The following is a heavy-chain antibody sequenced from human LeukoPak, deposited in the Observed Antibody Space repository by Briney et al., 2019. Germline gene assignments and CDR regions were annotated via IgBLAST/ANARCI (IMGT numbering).Heavy chain of an antibody. J-gene: IGHJ4*02. CDR3: ARSLTLDQLLYLGSYFDY. Sequence: SETLSLTCTVSGGSISSYYWSWIRQPPGKGLEWIGYIYYSGSTNYNPSLKSRVTISVDTSKNQFSLKLSSVTAADTAVYYCARSLTLDQLLYLGSYFDYWGQGTLVTVSS. D-gene: IGHD2-2*02. CDR1: GGSISSYY. V-gene: IGHV4-59*01. CDR2: IYYSGST.